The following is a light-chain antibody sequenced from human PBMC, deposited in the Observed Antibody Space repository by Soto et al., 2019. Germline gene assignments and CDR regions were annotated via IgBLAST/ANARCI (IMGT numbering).Light chain of an antibody. CDR1: SRDIGGYNY. Sequence: QSALTQPRSVSGSPGQSVTISCPGTSRDIGGYNYVSWYQQYPGKVPKLILYDVSKRPSGVPDRFSGSKSDNTASLTISELQADDEADYYCCSYAGAYIYVFATGTKVTVL. CDR3: CSYAGAYIYV. CDR2: DVS. J-gene: IGLJ1*01. V-gene: IGLV2-11*01.